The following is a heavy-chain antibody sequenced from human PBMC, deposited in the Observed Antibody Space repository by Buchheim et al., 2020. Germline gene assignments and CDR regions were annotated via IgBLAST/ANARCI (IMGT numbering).Heavy chain of an antibody. Sequence: QVQLVQSGAEVKKSGASVKVSCTASGYTFPTYDINWVRQATGQRLEWMGWVNPNSGNRGYGQKFQGRLTMAGNTSINTVYMEWRSLTSEDTAVYYGAGGGGGAGSYGMDVWGQGTT. CDR3: AGGGGGAGSYGMDV. CDR1: GYTFPTYD. V-gene: IGHV1-8*01. CDR2: VNPNSGNR. J-gene: IGHJ6*02. D-gene: IGHD3-10*01.